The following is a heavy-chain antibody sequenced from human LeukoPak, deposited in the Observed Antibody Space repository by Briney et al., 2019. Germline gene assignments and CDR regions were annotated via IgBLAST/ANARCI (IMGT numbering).Heavy chain of an antibody. V-gene: IGHV4-61*01. J-gene: IGHJ6*02. CDR3: ARDNWNYGSSMDV. CDR1: GGSISSSSYY. CDR2: IYYSGST. Sequence: SETLSLTCTVSGGSISSSSYYWSWIRQPPGKGLEWIGYIYYSGSTNYNPSLKSRVTISVDTSKNQFSLKLSSVTAADTAVYHCARDNWNYGSSMDVWGQGTTVTVSS. D-gene: IGHD1-7*01.